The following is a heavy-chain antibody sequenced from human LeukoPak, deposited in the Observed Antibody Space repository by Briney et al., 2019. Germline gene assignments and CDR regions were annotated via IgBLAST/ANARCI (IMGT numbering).Heavy chain of an antibody. CDR2: IYYSGST. CDR1: GGSISSYY. Sequence: PSETLSLTCTVSGGSISSYYWSWIRQPPGKGLEWIGYIYYSGSTNYNPSLKSRVTISVDTSKNQFSLKLSSVTAADTAVYYCARDGGAAVDTKTLFAFDIWGQGTMVTVSS. V-gene: IGHV4-59*01. D-gene: IGHD5-18*01. J-gene: IGHJ3*02. CDR3: ARDGGAAVDTKTLFAFDI.